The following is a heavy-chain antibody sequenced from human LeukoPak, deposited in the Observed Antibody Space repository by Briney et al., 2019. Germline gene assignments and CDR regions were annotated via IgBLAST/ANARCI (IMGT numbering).Heavy chain of an antibody. CDR3: AREGAYSSSWRGRAFDI. J-gene: IGHJ3*02. CDR2: IYYSGST. V-gene: IGHV4-59*01. Sequence: SETLSLTCTVSGSSISSYYWSWIRQPPGKGLEWIGYIYYSGSTNYNPSLKSRVTISVDTSKNQFSLKLSSVTAADTAVYYCAREGAYSSSWRGRAFDIWGQGTMVTVSS. D-gene: IGHD6-13*01. CDR1: GSSISSYY.